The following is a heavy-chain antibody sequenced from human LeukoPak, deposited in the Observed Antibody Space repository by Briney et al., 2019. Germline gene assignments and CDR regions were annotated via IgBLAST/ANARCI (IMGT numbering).Heavy chain of an antibody. V-gene: IGHV3-23*01. CDR2: ISGSSGST. J-gene: IGHJ4*02. D-gene: IGHD2-2*01. CDR3: ARGRAAAMRFWPFDY. Sequence: GGSLRLSCAASGVTFSSYAMSWVRQAPGKGLEWVSAISGSSGSTYYAASVKGRFTISRDNSKNTLYLQMNSLRAEDTAVYYCARGRAAAMRFWPFDYWGQGTLVTVSS. CDR1: GVTFSSYA.